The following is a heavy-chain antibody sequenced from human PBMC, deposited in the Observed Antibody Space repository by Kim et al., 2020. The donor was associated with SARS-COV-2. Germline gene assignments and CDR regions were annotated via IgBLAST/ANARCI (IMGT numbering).Heavy chain of an antibody. V-gene: IGHV3-33*06. CDR2: IWYDGSDK. CDR1: GFTFRTYG. D-gene: IGHD3-10*01. J-gene: IGHJ6*02. Sequence: GGSLRLSCAASGFTFRTYGMHWVRQAPGKGLQWVAVIWYDGSDKYYADSVKGRFTISRDNSKNTLYLQMNSLRAEDTAVYYCAKGVSLWFGGNGMDVWG. CDR3: AKGVSLWFGGNGMDV.